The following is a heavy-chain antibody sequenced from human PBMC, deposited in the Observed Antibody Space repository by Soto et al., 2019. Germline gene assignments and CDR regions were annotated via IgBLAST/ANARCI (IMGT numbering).Heavy chain of an antibody. Sequence: PSETLSLTCVVSGGSISSHYWNWIRQPPGSGLEWIGFIHYSGRTQYSPSLKSRVTMSVDTSKNQFSLNLSSVTAADTAFYFCLRRGYSTSSLGPFGHLGPGILVTASS. D-gene: IGHD6-6*01. CDR3: LRRGYSTSSLGPFGH. J-gene: IGHJ4*02. CDR1: GGSISSHY. V-gene: IGHV4-59*11. CDR2: IHYSGRT.